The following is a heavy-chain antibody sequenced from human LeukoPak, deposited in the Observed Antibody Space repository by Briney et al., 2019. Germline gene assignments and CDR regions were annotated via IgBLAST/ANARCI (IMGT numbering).Heavy chain of an antibody. J-gene: IGHJ3*02. Sequence: SETLSLTCAVYGGSFSGYYWSWIRQPPGKGLEWIGEINHSGGTNYNPSLKSRVTISVDTSKNQFSLKLSSVPAAATAVYYCARSYGDYVWFSAFDIWGQGTMVTVSS. CDR1: GGSFSGYY. CDR3: ARSYGDYVWFSAFDI. V-gene: IGHV4-34*01. D-gene: IGHD4-17*01. CDR2: INHSGGT.